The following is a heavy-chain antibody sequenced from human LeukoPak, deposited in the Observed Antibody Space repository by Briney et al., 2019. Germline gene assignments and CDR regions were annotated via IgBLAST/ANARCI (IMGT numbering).Heavy chain of an antibody. Sequence: PGGSLRLSCAASGFTFSSYWMSWVRQAPGKGLEWVANIKQDGSEKYYVDSVKGRFTISRDNAKNTLYLQMNSLRAEDTAVYYCARDSGYDESWFDPWGQGTLVTVSS. CDR1: GFTFSSYW. V-gene: IGHV3-7*03. J-gene: IGHJ5*02. D-gene: IGHD5-12*01. CDR2: IKQDGSEK. CDR3: ARDSGYDESWFDP.